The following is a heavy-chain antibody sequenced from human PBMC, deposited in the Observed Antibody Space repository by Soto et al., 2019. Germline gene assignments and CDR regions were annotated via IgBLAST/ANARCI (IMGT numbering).Heavy chain of an antibody. Sequence: QLLLQESGPGLVKPSETLSLTCTVTGDSISSSSYFWGWIRQPPGKGLEWIASIYYIGTTYYSPSLQSRVTISVDTSTDQFSLEVTSVTAADTAIYYCAISGSWSFNTWGRGTLVTVSS. D-gene: IGHD6-13*01. CDR2: IYYIGTT. CDR3: AISGSWSFNT. CDR1: GDSISSSSYF. J-gene: IGHJ5*02. V-gene: IGHV4-39*01.